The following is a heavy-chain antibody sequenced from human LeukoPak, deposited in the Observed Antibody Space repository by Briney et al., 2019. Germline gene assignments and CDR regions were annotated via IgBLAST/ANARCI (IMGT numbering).Heavy chain of an antibody. CDR3: ARELDMTTVVTGGAFDI. CDR1: GFTFSSYE. V-gene: IGHV3-48*03. Sequence: GGSLRLSCAASGFTFSSYEMNWVRQAPGKGLEWVSYISSSGSTIYYADSVKGRFTISRDNAKNSLYLQMNSLRAEDTAVYYCARELDMTTVVTGGAFDIWGQGTMVTVSS. CDR2: ISSSGSTI. D-gene: IGHD4-23*01. J-gene: IGHJ3*02.